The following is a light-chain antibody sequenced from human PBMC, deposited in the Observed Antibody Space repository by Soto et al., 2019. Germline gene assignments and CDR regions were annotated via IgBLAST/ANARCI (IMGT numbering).Light chain of an antibody. CDR1: SSNIGTGSD. V-gene: IGLV1-40*01. Sequence: QSVLTQSPSVSGAPGQRVTLSCTGTSSNIGTGSDVHWYQQLPGTAPKLLIYANNNRPSGVPDRFSGSKSGISASLAITGRQAEDEADYYCQSYDNSLSAVVFGGGTKVTVL. CDR2: ANN. CDR3: QSYDNSLSAVV. J-gene: IGLJ2*01.